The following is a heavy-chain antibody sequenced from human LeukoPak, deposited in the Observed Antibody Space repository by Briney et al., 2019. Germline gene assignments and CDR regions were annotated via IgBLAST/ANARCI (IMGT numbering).Heavy chain of an antibody. CDR3: ARRPKYSSGWYGFDY. J-gene: IGHJ4*02. CDR2: IYYSGST. Sequence: PSETLSLTCTVSGGSISSSSYYWGWIRQPPGKGLEWIGSIYYSGSTYYNPSLKSRVTISVDTSKNQFSLKLSSVTAADTAVYYCARRPKYSSGWYGFDYWGQGTLVTVSS. CDR1: GGSISSSSYY. D-gene: IGHD6-19*01. V-gene: IGHV4-39*01.